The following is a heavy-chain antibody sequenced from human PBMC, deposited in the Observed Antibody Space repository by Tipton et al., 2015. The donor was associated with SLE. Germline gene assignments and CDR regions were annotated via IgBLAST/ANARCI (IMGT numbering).Heavy chain of an antibody. V-gene: IGHV4-59*04. CDR2: VYYSGST. J-gene: IGHJ2*01. CDR1: GGSISSHY. Sequence: TLSLTCTVSGGSISSHYWSWIRQPPGKGLEWIGSVYYSGSTYYNPSLKTRVTISVDTSKNQFSLKLRSVTAADTAVYYCARNLGPEWMATKRGYFDLWGRGTLVSVSS. D-gene: IGHD5-24*01. CDR3: ARNLGPEWMATKRGYFDL.